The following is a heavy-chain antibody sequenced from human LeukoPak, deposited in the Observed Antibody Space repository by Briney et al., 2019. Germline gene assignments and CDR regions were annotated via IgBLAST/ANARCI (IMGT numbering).Heavy chain of an antibody. Sequence: PGGSLRLSCAASGFTFTSYSMNWVRQAPGKGLEWVSYISSSSSVIYYADSVKGRFTISRDNAENSLYLQMNSLRGEDTAVYYCARFPVQGGCSSGSSPYYCYYMDVWGKGTTVTVSS. CDR2: ISSSSSVI. CDR1: GFTFTSYS. CDR3: ARFPVQGGCSSGSSPYYCYYMDV. J-gene: IGHJ6*03. D-gene: IGHD5-18*01. V-gene: IGHV3-48*01.